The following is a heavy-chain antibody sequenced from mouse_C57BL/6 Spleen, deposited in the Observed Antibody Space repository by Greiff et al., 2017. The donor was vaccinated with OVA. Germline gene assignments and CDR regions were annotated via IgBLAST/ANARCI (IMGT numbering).Heavy chain of an antibody. CDR3: ARHDLDY. CDR2: ISSGGSYT. Sequence: DVMLVESGGDLVKPGGSLKLSCAASGFTFSSYGMSWVRQTPDKRLEWVATISSGGSYTYYPDSVKGRFTISRDNAKNTLYLQMSSLKSEDTAMYYCARHDLDYWGQGTTLTVSS. CDR1: GFTFSSYG. J-gene: IGHJ2*01. V-gene: IGHV5-6*02. D-gene: IGHD2-3*01.